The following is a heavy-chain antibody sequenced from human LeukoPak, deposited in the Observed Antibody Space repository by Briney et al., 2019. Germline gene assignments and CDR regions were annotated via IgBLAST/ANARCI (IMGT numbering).Heavy chain of an antibody. CDR2: SYYGGNT. D-gene: IGHD2-2*01. CDR1: GDLIIGAPYY. J-gene: IGHJ5*01. Sequence: SQTLSLTCTVSGDLIIGAPYYWSWVRQHPGKGLEWIAYSYYGGNTYYNPSLKSRIGLSVDTSKNQFSLNLTSVTAADTAVYFCARVVGSTSWFDSWGQGTRDTVSS. V-gene: IGHV4-31*03. CDR3: ARVVGSTSWFDS.